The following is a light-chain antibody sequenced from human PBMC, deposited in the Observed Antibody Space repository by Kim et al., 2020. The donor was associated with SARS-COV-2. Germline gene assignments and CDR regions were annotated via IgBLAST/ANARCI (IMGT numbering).Light chain of an antibody. V-gene: IGLV4-60*03. CDR1: SGHSSYI. J-gene: IGLJ7*01. CDR2: LEGSGSY. CDR3: ETWDSNTRV. Sequence: SSVNLTCTLSSGHSSYIIAWHQQQPGKASRYLMKLEGSGSYNKGSGVPDRFSGSSAGADRYLTISDLPSGDEADYYCETWDSNTRVFGGGTQLAVL.